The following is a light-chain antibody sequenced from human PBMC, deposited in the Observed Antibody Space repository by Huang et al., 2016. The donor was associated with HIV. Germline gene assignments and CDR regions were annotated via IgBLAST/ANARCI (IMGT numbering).Light chain of an antibody. Sequence: EIVMTQSPATLSVSPGERATLSCRASQRVSSNLAWYQQKPGQAPRLRIYGASTRATAIPARFSGSGSGTEFTLTISSLQSEDFAVYYCQQYNNWPRTFGQGTKVEIK. CDR3: QQYNNWPRT. CDR2: GAS. V-gene: IGKV3-15*01. J-gene: IGKJ1*01. CDR1: QRVSSN.